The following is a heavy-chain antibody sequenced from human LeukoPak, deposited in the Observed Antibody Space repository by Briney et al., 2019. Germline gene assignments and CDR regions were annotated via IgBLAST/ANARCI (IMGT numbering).Heavy chain of an antibody. CDR2: IKQDGSEK. CDR1: EFTFSNYW. V-gene: IGHV3-7*04. Sequence: GGSLRLSCEASEFTFSNYWMTWVRQPPGKGLEWVAIIKQDGSEKYYGDSVRGRFTISRDNARSSFYLQMSGLRVEDTAVYYCARAVGNSGIDYWGRGTLVTASS. J-gene: IGHJ4*02. D-gene: IGHD4-23*01. CDR3: ARAVGNSGIDY.